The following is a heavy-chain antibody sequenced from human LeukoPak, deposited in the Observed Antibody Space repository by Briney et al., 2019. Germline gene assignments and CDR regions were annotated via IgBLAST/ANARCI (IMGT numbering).Heavy chain of an antibody. CDR2: IYYSGST. J-gene: IGHJ2*01. V-gene: IGHV4-31*03. Sequence: PSQTLSLTCTVSGGSISSGGYYWSWLRQHPGKGLEWIGYIYYSGSTYYNPSLKSRVTISVDTSKNQFSLKLTSVTAADTAVYYCARRSIVGATVYWYFDLWGRGTLVTVSS. D-gene: IGHD1-26*01. CDR3: ARRSIVGATVYWYFDL. CDR1: GGSISSGGYY.